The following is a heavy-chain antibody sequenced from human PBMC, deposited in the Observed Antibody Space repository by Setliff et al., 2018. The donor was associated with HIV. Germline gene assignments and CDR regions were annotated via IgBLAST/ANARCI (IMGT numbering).Heavy chain of an antibody. CDR2: ISYDGSNT. CDR3: ARELYREWDY. Sequence: LRLSCADSGFIFRSYTMHWVRQAPGKGLEWVSVISYDGSNTYYADSVKGRFTISRDNSKNTVYLQMNSLRVEDTAVYYCARELYREWDYWGQGTLVTVSS. V-gene: IGHV3-30*14. CDR1: GFIFRSYT. J-gene: IGHJ4*02. D-gene: IGHD3-16*02.